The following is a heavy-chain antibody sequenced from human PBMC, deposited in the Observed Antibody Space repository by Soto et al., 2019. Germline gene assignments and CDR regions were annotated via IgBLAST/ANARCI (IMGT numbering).Heavy chain of an antibody. J-gene: IGHJ4*02. CDR2: ISGVGVHT. Sequence: EVQLAESGGGLIQPGGSLRLSCATSGFTFSRYWIHWVRKAPGGGLVWFSRISGVGVHTDYAESVKGRFTVSRDIAKSTGYLQMNNLRAEDTAIYYCARLGFVGEGDFWGQGILVTVSS. V-gene: IGHV3-74*01. D-gene: IGHD3-16*01. CDR3: ARLGFVGEGDF. CDR1: GFTFSRYW.